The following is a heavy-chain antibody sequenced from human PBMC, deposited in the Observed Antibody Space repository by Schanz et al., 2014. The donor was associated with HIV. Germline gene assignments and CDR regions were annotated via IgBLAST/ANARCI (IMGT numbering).Heavy chain of an antibody. CDR2: VKPNDGGT. D-gene: IGHD2-2*01. Sequence: QVQLVQSGAEVKKPGSSVKVSCKASGDTFRRYSIHWVRQAPGQGLQWMGWVKPNDGGTYYPQKFKGRVAMTRDTSITTASMELSRLRSDDTAIYFCARNRYNLLPFDFWGQGTLVTVSS. CDR1: GDTFRRYS. J-gene: IGHJ4*02. V-gene: IGHV1-2*02. CDR3: ARNRYNLLPFDF.